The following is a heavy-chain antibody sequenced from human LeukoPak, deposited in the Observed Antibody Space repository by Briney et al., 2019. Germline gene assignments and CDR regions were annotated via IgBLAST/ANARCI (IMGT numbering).Heavy chain of an antibody. J-gene: IGHJ4*02. V-gene: IGHV3-66*01. D-gene: IGHD6-19*01. CDR3: ARDGGSGWYDH. CDR2: TYSDGNT. CDR1: GFTVSSNY. Sequence: GGSLRLSCAASGFTVSSNYMSWVRQIPGRGLEWVSVTYSDGNTYYADSVKGRFTVSRDNSKNTLYLQMNSLRAEDTAVYYCARDGGSGWYDHWGQGTLVTVSS.